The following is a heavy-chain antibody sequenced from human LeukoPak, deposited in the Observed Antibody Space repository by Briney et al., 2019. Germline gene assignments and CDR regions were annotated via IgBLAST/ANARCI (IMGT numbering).Heavy chain of an antibody. CDR3: ATDPATTVTTSEDYFDY. CDR1: AYTFTGYY. V-gene: IGHV1-2*02. CDR2: INPNSGGT. Sequence: GASVKVSCKASAYTFTGYYMHWVRQAPGQGLEWMGWINPNSGGTNYAQKFQGRVTMTRDTSISTAYLELNRLTSDDTAVYYCATDPATTVTTSEDYFDYWGQGTLVTVSS. D-gene: IGHD4-17*01. J-gene: IGHJ4*02.